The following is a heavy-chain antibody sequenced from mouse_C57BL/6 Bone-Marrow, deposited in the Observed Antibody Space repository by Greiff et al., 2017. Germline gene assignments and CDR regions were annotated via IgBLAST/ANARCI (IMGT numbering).Heavy chain of an antibody. D-gene: IGHD1-1*01. V-gene: IGHV1-81*01. CDR1: GYTFTSYG. CDR3: ERSGGSSRYFDY. Sequence: VQLQQSGAELARPGASVKLSCKASGYTFTSYGISWVKQRTGQGLEWIGEIYPRSGNTYYNEKFKGKATLTADKSSSTAYMELRSLTSEDSAVYFCERSGGSSRYFDYWGQGTTLTVSS. CDR2: IYPRSGNT. J-gene: IGHJ2*01.